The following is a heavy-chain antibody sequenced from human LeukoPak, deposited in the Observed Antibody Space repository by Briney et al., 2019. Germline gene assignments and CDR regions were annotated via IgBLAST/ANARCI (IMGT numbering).Heavy chain of an antibody. V-gene: IGHV3-30*02. CDR2: IRDDGRNK. Sequence: GGSLRLSCAASGFTFSKYGMYWVRQAPGKGLKWVAFIRDDGRNKYYTDSVKGRSTISRDNSKNTLYLQMNSLRAEDTGVYYCAKDLNYGDLLDYWGQGTLVTVSS. D-gene: IGHD4-17*01. CDR1: GFTFSKYG. CDR3: AKDLNYGDLLDY. J-gene: IGHJ4*02.